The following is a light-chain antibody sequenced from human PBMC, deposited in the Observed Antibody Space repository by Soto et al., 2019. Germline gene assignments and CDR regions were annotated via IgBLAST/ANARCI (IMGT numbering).Light chain of an antibody. CDR1: QSISSY. CDR2: DAS. CDR3: QQYNNWPPEIT. Sequence: EVVLTQSPDTLSLPPGERATLSCRASQSISSYLAWYQQKPGQAPRLLIYDASSRATGIPARFSGSGSGTDFTLTISSLEPEDFAVYYCQQYNNWPPEITFGQGTRLEIK. J-gene: IGKJ5*01. V-gene: IGKV3-11*01.